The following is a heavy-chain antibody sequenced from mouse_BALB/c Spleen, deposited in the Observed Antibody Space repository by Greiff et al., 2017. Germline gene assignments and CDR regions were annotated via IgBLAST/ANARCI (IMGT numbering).Heavy chain of an antibody. D-gene: IGHD2-1*01. J-gene: IGHJ3*01. V-gene: IGHV5-17*02. Sequence: EVKLMESGGGLVQPGGSRKLSCAASGFTFSSFGMHWVRQAPEKGLEWVAYISSGSSTIYYADTVKGRFTISRDNPKNTLFLQMTSLRSEDTAMYYCARMGGSTIPFAYWGQGTLVTVSA. CDR1: GFTFSSFG. CDR3: ARMGGSTIPFAY. CDR2: ISSGSSTI.